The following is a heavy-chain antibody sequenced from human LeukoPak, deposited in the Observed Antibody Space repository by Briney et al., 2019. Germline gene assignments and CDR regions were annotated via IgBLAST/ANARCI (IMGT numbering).Heavy chain of an antibody. D-gene: IGHD3-22*01. Sequence: PGGSLRLSCAASGFTFSSYAMSWVRQAPGKGLEWVSAISGSGGSTYYADSVKGRFTISRDNSKNTLYLQMNSLRAEDTAVYYCAEVGDSSGYIYYFDYWGQGTLVTVSS. V-gene: IGHV3-23*01. CDR2: ISGSGGST. CDR3: AEVGDSSGYIYYFDY. J-gene: IGHJ4*02. CDR1: GFTFSSYA.